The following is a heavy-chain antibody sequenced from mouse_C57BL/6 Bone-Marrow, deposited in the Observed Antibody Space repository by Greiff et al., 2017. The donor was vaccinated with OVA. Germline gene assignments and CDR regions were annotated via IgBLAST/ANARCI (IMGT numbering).Heavy chain of an antibody. D-gene: IGHD2-4*01. CDR2: IYPGGGYT. V-gene: IGHV1-63*01. J-gene: IGHJ2*01. CDR3: ARGRGLRSFDY. CDR1: GYTFTNYW. Sequence: VQGVESGAELVRPGTSVKMSCKASGYTFTNYWIGWAKQRPGHGLEWIGDIYPGGGYTNYNEKFKGKATLTADKSSSTAYMQFSSLTSEDSAIYYCARGRGLRSFDYWGQGTTLTVSS.